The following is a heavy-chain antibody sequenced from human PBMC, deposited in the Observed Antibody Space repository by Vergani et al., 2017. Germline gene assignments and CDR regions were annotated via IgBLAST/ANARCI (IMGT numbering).Heavy chain of an antibody. V-gene: IGHV1-18*01. J-gene: IGHJ5*02. CDR1: GYTFTSYG. Sequence: QVQLVQSGAEVKKPGASVKVSCKASGYTFTSYGISWVRQAPGQGLEWMGWISAYNGNTNYAQKLQGRVTMTTDTSTSTAYMELRSLRSDDTAVYYCARGHPLGYCSGGSCWRGWFDPWGQGTLVTVSS. CDR3: ARGHPLGYCSGGSCWRGWFDP. CDR2: ISAYNGNT. D-gene: IGHD2-15*01.